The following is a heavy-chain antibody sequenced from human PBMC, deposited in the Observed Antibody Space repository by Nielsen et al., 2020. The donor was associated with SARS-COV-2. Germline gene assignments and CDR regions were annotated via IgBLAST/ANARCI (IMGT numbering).Heavy chain of an antibody. V-gene: IGHV3-23*01. CDR2: ISGSGGST. Sequence: GGSLRLSCAASGFTFRSYAMSWVRQAPGKGLEWVSAISGSGGSTYYADSVKGRFTISRDNSKDTLYLEMNSLRAEDTAVYYCAKLGNYCGGDCYGTLDYWGQGTLVTVSS. D-gene: IGHD2-21*02. J-gene: IGHJ4*02. CDR3: AKLGNYCGGDCYGTLDY. CDR1: GFTFRSYA.